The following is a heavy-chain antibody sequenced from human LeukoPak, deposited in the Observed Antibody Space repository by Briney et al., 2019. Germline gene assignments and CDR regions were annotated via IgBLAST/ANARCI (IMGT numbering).Heavy chain of an antibody. J-gene: IGHJ4*02. Sequence: ASVKVSCKASGYTFTSYDVHWVRQATGQGLEWMGWLNPNSGNTGYSQKFQGRVTMTRNTPITTAYMELSSLRSEDTAVYYCASASIPMVRGVITYDYWGQGTLVTVSS. V-gene: IGHV1-8*01. CDR3: ASASIPMVRGVITYDY. D-gene: IGHD3-10*01. CDR1: GYTFTSYD. CDR2: LNPNSGNT.